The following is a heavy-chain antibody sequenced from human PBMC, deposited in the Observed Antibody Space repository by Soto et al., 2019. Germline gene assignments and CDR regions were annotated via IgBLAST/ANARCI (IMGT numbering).Heavy chain of an antibody. CDR3: ARDSPDYYDSSGYYSADYHYGMDV. V-gene: IGHV3-21*01. CDR1: GFTFSSYS. CDR2: ISSSSSYI. D-gene: IGHD3-22*01. J-gene: IGHJ6*02. Sequence: EVQLVESGGGLVKPGGSLRLSCAASGFTFSSYSMNWVRQAPGKGLEWVSSISSSSSYIYYADSVKGRFTISRDNAKNSLYLQMNSLRAEDTAVYYCARDSPDYYDSSGYYSADYHYGMDVWGQGTTVTVSS.